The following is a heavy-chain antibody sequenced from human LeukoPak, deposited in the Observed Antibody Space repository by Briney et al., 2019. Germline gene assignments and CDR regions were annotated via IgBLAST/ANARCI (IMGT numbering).Heavy chain of an antibody. CDR2: ISSSSSYI. D-gene: IGHD6-19*01. V-gene: IGHV3-21*01. Sequence: GGSLRLSCAASGFTFSSYSMNWVRQAPGKGLEWVSSISSSSSYIYYADSVKGRFTISRDNSKNTLSLQMDSLRSDDTAVYYCANARSSGWYESDYWGQGTLVTVSS. CDR3: ANARSSGWYESDY. CDR1: GFTFSSYS. J-gene: IGHJ4*02.